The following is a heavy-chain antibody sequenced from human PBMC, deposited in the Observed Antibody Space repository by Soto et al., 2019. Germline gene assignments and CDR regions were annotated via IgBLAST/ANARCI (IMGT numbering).Heavy chain of an antibody. CDR2: VSLTGDRT. D-gene: IGHD3-10*01. V-gene: IGHV3-23*01. J-gene: IGHJ5*02. CDR3: ARGGGSCTPSICAIDA. CDR1: RFAFSSYE. Sequence: EVQLLESGGGLVQPGGSLRLSCVASRFAFSSYEMSWVRQAAGKGLEWVSRVSLTGDRTNYAGSVKGRFTVSRDNFKNAMYLEMDMLSPDANAIYYCARGGGSCTPSICAIDAWGRGTTVTVSS.